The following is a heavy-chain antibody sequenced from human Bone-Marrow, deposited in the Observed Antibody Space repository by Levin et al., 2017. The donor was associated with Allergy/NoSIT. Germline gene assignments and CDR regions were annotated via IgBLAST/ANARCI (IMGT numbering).Heavy chain of an antibody. V-gene: IGHV3-15*07. CDR2: IKSKTDGGTS. CDR3: TSPNSGSSQFDY. D-gene: IGHD1-26*01. J-gene: IGHJ4*02. Sequence: PGGSLRLSCAASGFTFSNAWMNWVRQAPGKGLEWVGRIKSKTDGGTSDYAAPVEGRFTISRDDSENTLYLQMNSLKTEDTAVYYCTSPNSGSSQFDYWGQGTLVTVSS. CDR1: GFTFSNAW.